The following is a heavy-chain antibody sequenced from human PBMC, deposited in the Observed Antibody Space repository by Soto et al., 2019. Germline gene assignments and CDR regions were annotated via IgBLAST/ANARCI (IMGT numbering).Heavy chain of an antibody. CDR3: ARDFGCSGGTCSTTFEY. CDR2: IKQDGSGK. D-gene: IGHD2-15*01. J-gene: IGHJ4*02. V-gene: IGHV3-7*01. CDR1: GFTFSTYW. Sequence: GGSLRLSCTASGFTFSTYWMSWVRQAPGKGLEWVTNIKQDGSGKHHVDSVKGRFTISRDNAKNSLYLQMNSLRVEDTAVYYCARDFGCSGGTCSTTFEYWGQGTLVTVSS.